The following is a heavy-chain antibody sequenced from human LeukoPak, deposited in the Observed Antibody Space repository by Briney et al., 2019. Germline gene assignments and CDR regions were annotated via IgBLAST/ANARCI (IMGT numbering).Heavy chain of an antibody. V-gene: IGHV1-2*02. CDR1: GYTFTGYY. D-gene: IGHD3-22*01. CDR2: INPNSGGT. Sequence: ASVKVSCKASGYTFTGYYMHWVRQAPGQGLEWMGWINPNSGGTNYAQKFQGRVAMTRDTSISTAYMELSRLRSDDTAVFFCARGYYDSSDFEYFQHWGQGTLVTVSS. CDR3: ARGYYDSSDFEYFQH. J-gene: IGHJ1*01.